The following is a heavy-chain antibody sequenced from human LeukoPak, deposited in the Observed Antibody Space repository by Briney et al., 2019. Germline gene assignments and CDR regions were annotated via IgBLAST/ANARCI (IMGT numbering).Heavy chain of an antibody. CDR1: GFTFSRYP. V-gene: IGHV3-64*01. D-gene: IGHD2-15*01. Sequence: GGSLRLSCAASGFTFSRYPMHWVRQAPGKGLEDVSAISSNGDSTYYANSVKGRFTISRDNSKNTLLLQLGSLRPEYMAVYFCARESVTDRALDCWGQGTLVTVSS. CDR2: ISSNGDST. J-gene: IGHJ4*02. CDR3: ARESVTDRALDC.